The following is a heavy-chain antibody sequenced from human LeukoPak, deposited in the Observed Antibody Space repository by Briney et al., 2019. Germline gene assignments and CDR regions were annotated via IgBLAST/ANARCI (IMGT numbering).Heavy chain of an antibody. Sequence: GESLRLSCAASGFTFSSYAMNWVRQAPGKGLEWVSCISGGSNNINYAGSVKGRFTTSRDNSQNTLYLQMNSLRADDTAVYYCAKDQGTAIFGMIIPDWYFDLWGRGTLVTVSS. J-gene: IGHJ2*01. CDR3: AKDQGTAIFGMIIPDWYFDL. D-gene: IGHD3-3*01. CDR1: GFTFSSYA. V-gene: IGHV3-23*01. CDR2: ISGGSNNI.